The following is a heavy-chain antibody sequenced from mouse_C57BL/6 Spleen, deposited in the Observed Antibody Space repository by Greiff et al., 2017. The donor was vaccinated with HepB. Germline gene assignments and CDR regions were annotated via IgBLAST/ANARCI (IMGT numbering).Heavy chain of an antibody. V-gene: IGHV2-2*01. CDR3: ARSLYYDDAMDY. Sequence: QVQLKESGPGLVQPSQSLSITCTVSGFSLTSYGVHWVRQSPGKGLEWLGVIWSGGSTDYNAAFISRLSISKDNSKSQVFFKMNSLQADDTAIYYCARSLYYDDAMDYWGQGTSVTVSS. D-gene: IGHD2-4*01. J-gene: IGHJ4*01. CDR2: IWSGGST. CDR1: GFSLTSYG.